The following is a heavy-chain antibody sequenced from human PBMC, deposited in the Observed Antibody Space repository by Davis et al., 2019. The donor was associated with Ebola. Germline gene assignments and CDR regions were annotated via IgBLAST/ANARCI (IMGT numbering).Heavy chain of an antibody. D-gene: IGHD2-2*01. J-gene: IGHJ6*02. CDR1: GYSFTSYW. Sequence: KVSCKGSGYSFTSYWIGWVRQLPGKGLEWMGSIYPGDSDTRYSPSFQGHVTISADKSISTAYLQWSSLKASDTAMYYCARLSVVVPAAYGMDVWGQGTTVTVSS. CDR3: ARLSVVVPAAYGMDV. V-gene: IGHV5-51*01. CDR2: IYPGDSDT.